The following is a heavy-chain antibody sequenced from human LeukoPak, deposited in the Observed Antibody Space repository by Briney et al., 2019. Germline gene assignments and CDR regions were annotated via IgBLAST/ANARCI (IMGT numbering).Heavy chain of an antibody. D-gene: IGHD3-10*01. J-gene: IGHJ4*02. CDR2: MNPNSGNT. V-gene: IGHV1-8*01. CDR1: GYTFTSYD. CDR3: ARGVEYYGSGSYYNPGY. Sequence: ASVKVSCKASGYTFTSYDINWVPQATGQGLEWMGWMNPNSGNTGYAQKFQGRVTMTRNTSISTAYMELSSLRSEDTAVYYCARGVEYYGSGSYYNPGYWGQGTLVTVSS.